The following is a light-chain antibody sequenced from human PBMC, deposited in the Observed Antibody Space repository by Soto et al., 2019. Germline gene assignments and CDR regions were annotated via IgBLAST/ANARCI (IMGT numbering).Light chain of an antibody. CDR1: QSVSSN. CDR3: QQYNNWPRT. J-gene: IGKJ1*01. V-gene: IGKV3-15*01. Sequence: EIVMTQSPATLSVSPGERATLSYRASQSVSSNLAWYQQKPGQAPRLLIYVASTRATGIPARFSGSGSGTEFTLTISSLQSEDFAVYYCQQYNNWPRTFGQGTKVEIK. CDR2: VAS.